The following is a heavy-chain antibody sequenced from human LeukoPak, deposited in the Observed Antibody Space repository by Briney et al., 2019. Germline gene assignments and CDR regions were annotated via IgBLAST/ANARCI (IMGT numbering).Heavy chain of an antibody. D-gene: IGHD3-3*01. CDR3: ATSSYYDFWSGYSPIAFDI. J-gene: IGHJ3*02. Sequence: ASVKVSCKASGYTFTGYYMHWVRQAPGQGLERMGWINPNSGGTNYAQKFQGRVTMTRDTSISTAYMELSRLRSDDTAVYYCATSSYYDFWSGYSPIAFDIWGQGTMVTVSS. CDR1: GYTFTGYY. V-gene: IGHV1-2*02. CDR2: INPNSGGT.